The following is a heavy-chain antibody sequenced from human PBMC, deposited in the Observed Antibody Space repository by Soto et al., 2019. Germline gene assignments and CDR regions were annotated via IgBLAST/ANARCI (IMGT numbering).Heavy chain of an antibody. J-gene: IGHJ4*02. CDR2: SYHSGSS. D-gene: IGHD3-22*01. V-gene: IGHV4-4*02. Sequence: QVQLRESGPRLVKPSGTLSLTCAVSGSSITSSNWWTWVRQPPGKGLEWIGESYHSGSSNYNPSLKTQVTISVDKSKTQFFLKLTSVTAADTAVYYCARRYYSDSSGYYLGDWGQGTLVTVSS. CDR3: ARRYYSDSSGYYLGD. CDR1: GSSITSSNW.